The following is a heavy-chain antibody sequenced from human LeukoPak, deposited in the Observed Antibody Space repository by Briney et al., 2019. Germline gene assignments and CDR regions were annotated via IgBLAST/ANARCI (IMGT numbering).Heavy chain of an antibody. V-gene: IGHV1-69*13. D-gene: IGHD3-10*01. J-gene: IGHJ1*01. CDR2: ITPLFGTA. CDR1: GGTFSNYA. Sequence: PLASVKVSCKASGGTFSNYAINWVRQAPGQGLEWMGGITPLFGTAKYAQKFQGRVTIIADESTSTAYMELSSLRSEDTAVYYCARDSPEIRGLVVHWGQGTLVTVSS. CDR3: ARDSPEIRGLVVH.